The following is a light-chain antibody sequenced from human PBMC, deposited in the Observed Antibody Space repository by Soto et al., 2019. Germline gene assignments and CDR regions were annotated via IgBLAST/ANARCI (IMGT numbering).Light chain of an antibody. CDR1: SSDVGRFNL. CDR3: CSYAGSNTYV. V-gene: IGLV2-23*01. CDR2: EDT. J-gene: IGLJ1*01. Sequence: QSVLTQPASVSGSPGQSITISCTGTSSDVGRFNLVSWYQQHPGKAPKLMTYEDTKRPSGVSNRFSGSKSGNTASLTISGLQAEDEADYYCCSYAGSNTYVFGTGTKLTVL.